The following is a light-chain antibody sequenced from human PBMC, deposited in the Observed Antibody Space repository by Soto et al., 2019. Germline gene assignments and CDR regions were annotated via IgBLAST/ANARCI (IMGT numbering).Light chain of an antibody. Sequence: DIQMTQSPSSLSASLGDRVIITCRASQTISSHLNWYQHKPGKAPNLLVYAASSLQSGVPSRFTGSGSGTDFTLTISSLQPEDFATYFCQQSYTTPITFGQGTRLEI. CDR3: QQSYTTPIT. V-gene: IGKV1-39*01. CDR2: AAS. CDR1: QTISSH. J-gene: IGKJ5*01.